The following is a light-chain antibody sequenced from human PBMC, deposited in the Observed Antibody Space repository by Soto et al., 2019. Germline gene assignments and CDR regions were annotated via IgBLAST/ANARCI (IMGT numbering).Light chain of an antibody. J-gene: IGKJ2*01. CDR2: DAS. CDR3: QQRSNWPMYT. Sequence: EIGLTQSPATLSLSPGERATLSCRASQSVSSYLAWYQQKPGQAPRVLIYDASNRATGIPARFSGSGSGTDFTLIISSLEPEDFAVYYCQQRSNWPMYTFGQGTKLEIK. CDR1: QSVSSY. V-gene: IGKV3-11*01.